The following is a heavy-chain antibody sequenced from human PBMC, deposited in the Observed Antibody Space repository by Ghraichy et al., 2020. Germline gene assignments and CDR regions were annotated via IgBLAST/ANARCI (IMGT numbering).Heavy chain of an antibody. Sequence: SETLSLTRAVYGGSFSGYYWSWIRQPPGKGLEWIGEINHSGSTNYNPSLKSRVTISVDTSKNQFSLKLSPVTAADTAVYYCARVAMVRGASVDYWGQGTLVTVSS. J-gene: IGHJ4*02. V-gene: IGHV4-34*01. CDR2: INHSGST. D-gene: IGHD3-10*01. CDR3: ARVAMVRGASVDY. CDR1: GGSFSGYY.